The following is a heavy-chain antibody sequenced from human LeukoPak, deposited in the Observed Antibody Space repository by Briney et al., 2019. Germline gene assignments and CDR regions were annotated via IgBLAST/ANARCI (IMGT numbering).Heavy chain of an antibody. CDR3: ATGGWSRDWYFDL. Sequence: GGSLRLSCAASGFTVSSNYMSWVRQAPGKGPEWVSVIYSGGSTYYADSVKGRFTISRDNSKNTLYLQMNSLRAEDTAVYYCATGGWSRDWYFDLWGRGTLVTVSS. CDR1: GFTVSSNY. J-gene: IGHJ2*01. CDR2: IYSGGST. D-gene: IGHD6-19*01. V-gene: IGHV3-66*01.